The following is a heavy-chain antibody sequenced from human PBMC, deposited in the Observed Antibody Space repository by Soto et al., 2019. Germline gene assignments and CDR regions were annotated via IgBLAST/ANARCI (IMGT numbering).Heavy chain of an antibody. D-gene: IGHD6-19*01. J-gene: IGHJ4*02. CDR2: IYYSGST. CDR1: GGSISSSSYY. V-gene: IGHV4-39*01. CDR3: ARGKGRGAVAGTPFDY. Sequence: SETLSLTCTVSGGSISSSSYYWGWIRQPPGKGLEWIGSIYYSGSTYYNPSLKSRVTISVDTSKNQFSLKLSSVTAADTAVYYCARGKGRGAVAGTPFDYWGQGTLVTVSS.